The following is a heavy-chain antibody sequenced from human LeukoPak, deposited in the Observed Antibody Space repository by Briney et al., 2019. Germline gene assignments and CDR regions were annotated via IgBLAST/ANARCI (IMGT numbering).Heavy chain of an antibody. Sequence: GGSLRLSCAASGFTFSSFGMYWVRQAPGKGLEWVAFMRYDGSDKYYTDSVKGRFTISRDNSKNTLYLQMNSRRGEDTAVYYCAKDGPMYSSGWYVDSWGQGTLVTVSS. J-gene: IGHJ4*02. CDR2: MRYDGSDK. CDR1: GFTFSSFG. V-gene: IGHV3-30*02. D-gene: IGHD6-19*01. CDR3: AKDGPMYSSGWYVDS.